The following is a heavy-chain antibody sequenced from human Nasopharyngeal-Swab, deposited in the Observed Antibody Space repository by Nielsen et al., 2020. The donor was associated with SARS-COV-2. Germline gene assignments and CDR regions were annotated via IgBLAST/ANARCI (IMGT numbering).Heavy chain of an antibody. Sequence: GGSLRLSCAASGFTFSSYGMHWVRQAPGKGLEWVAVIWYDGSNKYYADSVKGRFTISRDNSKNTLYLQMNSLRAEDTAAYYCAREGIVVVVGSGLDYWGQGTLVTVSS. CDR3: AREGIVVVVGSGLDY. J-gene: IGHJ4*02. D-gene: IGHD2-15*01. CDR2: IWYDGSNK. CDR1: GFTFSSYG. V-gene: IGHV3-33*01.